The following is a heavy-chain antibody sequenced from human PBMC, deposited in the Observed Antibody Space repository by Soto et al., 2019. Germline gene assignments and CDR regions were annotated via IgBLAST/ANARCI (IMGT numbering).Heavy chain of an antibody. CDR2: INPDSGAT. CDR3: ARGDYGTGGYPFPYFDY. Sequence: HEHRVQSGAEVKRPGASLKVSCKASGYSFTGYYIHWVRQAPGQGLEWMGWINPDSGATNSAQNFPGRVTLTSDTSISTASMDLTSLTSDDTAVYYCARGDYGTGGYPFPYFDYWGQGTLVIVSS. CDR1: GYSFTGYY. V-gene: IGHV1-2*02. J-gene: IGHJ4*02. D-gene: IGHD2-8*02.